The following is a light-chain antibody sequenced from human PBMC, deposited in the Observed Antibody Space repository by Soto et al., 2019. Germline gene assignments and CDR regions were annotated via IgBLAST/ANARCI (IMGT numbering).Light chain of an antibody. CDR2: AAS. J-gene: IGKJ5*01. V-gene: IGKV1-39*01. CDR3: QQSYCTPFD. CDR1: QSITDY. Sequence: DIPMTQSPSSLSASVGDRVTITCRASQSITDYLNWYQQKPGKAPKLPIYAASSLQSGVPSRFIASGSATYFTLTISRLQPEDFATDFWQQSYCTPFDFGQGTRLESK.